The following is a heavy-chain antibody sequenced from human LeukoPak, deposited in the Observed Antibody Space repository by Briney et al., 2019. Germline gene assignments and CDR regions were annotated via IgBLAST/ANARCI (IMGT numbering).Heavy chain of an antibody. J-gene: IGHJ4*02. CDR3: ARSDYYDSSGYYGGFDY. CDR1: GFTFSSYA. CDR2: ISYDGSNK. V-gene: IGHV3-30-3*01. D-gene: IGHD3-22*01. Sequence: PGRSLRLSCAASGFTFSSYAMHWVRQAPGKGLEWVAVISYDGSNKYYADSVKGRFTISRDNSKNTLYLQMNSLRAEDTAVYYCARSDYYDSSGYYGGFDYWGQGTLVTVSS.